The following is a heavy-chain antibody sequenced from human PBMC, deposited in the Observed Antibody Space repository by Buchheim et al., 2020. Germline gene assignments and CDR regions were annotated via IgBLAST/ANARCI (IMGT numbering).Heavy chain of an antibody. CDR1: GFTFSSYG. Sequence: QVQLVESGGGVVQPGRSLRLSCAASGFTFSSYGMHWVRQAPGKGLEWVAVIWYDGSNKYYADSVKGRFTISRDNSKNTLYLQMNSLRAEDTAVYYCARDGESWYSSSWYPPTLVYWGQGTL. D-gene: IGHD6-13*01. CDR3: ARDGESWYSSSWYPPTLVY. J-gene: IGHJ4*02. V-gene: IGHV3-33*01. CDR2: IWYDGSNK.